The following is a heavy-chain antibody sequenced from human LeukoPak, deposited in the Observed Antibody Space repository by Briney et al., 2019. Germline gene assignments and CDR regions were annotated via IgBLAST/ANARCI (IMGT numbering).Heavy chain of an antibody. CDR1: GFTFSSYS. CDR3: ARVDTAVVGYYYGMDV. J-gene: IGHJ6*02. D-gene: IGHD5-18*01. V-gene: IGHV3-48*02. Sequence: SGGSLRLSCVASGFTFSSYSMNWVRQAPGKGLEWVSYISSGSSTIYYADSVKGRFTISRDNAKNSLYLQMNSLRDEDTAVYYCARVDTAVVGYYYGMDVWGQGTTVTVSS. CDR2: ISSGSSTI.